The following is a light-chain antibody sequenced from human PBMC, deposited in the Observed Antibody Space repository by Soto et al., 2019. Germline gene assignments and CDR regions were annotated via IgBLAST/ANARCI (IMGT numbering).Light chain of an antibody. CDR1: SSNVGSNS. CDR3: AAWDNSLTSVL. J-gene: IGLJ2*01. V-gene: IGLV1-47*01. Sequence: QPVLTQPPSASGTPGQRVTISCSGSSSNVGSNSVYWYQQLPGTAPKLLIYRHTQRPSGVPDRFSGSKSGTSASLAISGLRSEDEADYYCAAWDNSLTSVLFGGGTKLTVL. CDR2: RHT.